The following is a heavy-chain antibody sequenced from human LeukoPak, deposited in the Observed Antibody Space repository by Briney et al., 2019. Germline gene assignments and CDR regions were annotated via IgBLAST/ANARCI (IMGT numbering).Heavy chain of an antibody. CDR2: FDPEDGET. CDR1: GYTLTELP. J-gene: IGHJ4*02. V-gene: IGHV1-24*01. D-gene: IGHD4-11*01. CDR3: ATLQPRNSNYDPIDY. Sequence: ASVKISCKVSGYTLTELPMHWVRQAPGKGLEWVGGFDPEDGETIYAQKFQGRVTMTEDTSTDTAYMELSSLRSEDTAVYYCATLQPRNSNYDPIDYWGQGTLVTVSS.